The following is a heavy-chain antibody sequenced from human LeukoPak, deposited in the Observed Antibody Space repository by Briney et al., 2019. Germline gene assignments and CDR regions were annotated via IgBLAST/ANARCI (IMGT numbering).Heavy chain of an antibody. CDR2: INHSGST. V-gene: IGHV4-34*01. J-gene: IGHJ4*02. CDR1: GGSFSGYY. Sequence: SETLSLTCAVYGGSFSGYYWSWIRQPPGKGLEWIGEINHSGSTNYNPSRKSRVTISVDTSKNQFSLKLSSVTAADTAVYYCARGLSAIDYWGQGTLVTVSS. D-gene: IGHD2-15*01. CDR3: ARGLSAIDY.